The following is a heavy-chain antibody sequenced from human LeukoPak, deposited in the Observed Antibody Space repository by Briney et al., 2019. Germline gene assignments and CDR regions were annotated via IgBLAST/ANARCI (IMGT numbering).Heavy chain of an antibody. D-gene: IGHD6-13*01. CDR1: GFTFSDYY. V-gene: IGHV3-30*03. Sequence: GGSLRLSCAASGFTFSDYYMSWIRQAPGKGLEWVAVISYDGSDKYYADSVKGRFTISRDNSNNTLYLQMNSLRVEDTAVYYCARRWSFDYWGQGTLVTVSS. CDR2: ISYDGSDK. CDR3: ARRWSFDY. J-gene: IGHJ4*02.